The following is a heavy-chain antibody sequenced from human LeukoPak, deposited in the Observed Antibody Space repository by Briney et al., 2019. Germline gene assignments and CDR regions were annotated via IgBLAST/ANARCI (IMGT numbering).Heavy chain of an antibody. D-gene: IGHD4-17*01. J-gene: IGHJ4*02. CDR1: GYTFTGYY. V-gene: IGHV1-2*02. CDR3: ARVGGLSPDYGDHFDY. CDR2: INPNSGGT. Sequence: ASVKVSCKASGYTFTGYYMHWVRQAPGQGLEWMGWINPNSGGTNYAQKFQGRVTMTRDTSISTAYMELRSLRSDDTAVYYCARVGGLSPDYGDHFDYWGQGTLVTVSS.